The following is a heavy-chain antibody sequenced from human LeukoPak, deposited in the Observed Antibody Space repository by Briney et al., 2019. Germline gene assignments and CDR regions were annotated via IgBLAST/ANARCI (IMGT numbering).Heavy chain of an antibody. CDR2: ISSSGSA. Sequence: SETLSLTCSVSGDSLGIYKWSWIRQPPGKGLEWIAHISSSGSAIYNPSLMSRVSMAVDTSKNQFSLRLISVTAADTAVYYCAKEGLERVATITPDYWGQGTLVTVSS. CDR1: GDSLGIYK. J-gene: IGHJ4*02. D-gene: IGHD5-24*01. CDR3: AKEGLERVATITPDY. V-gene: IGHV4-59*01.